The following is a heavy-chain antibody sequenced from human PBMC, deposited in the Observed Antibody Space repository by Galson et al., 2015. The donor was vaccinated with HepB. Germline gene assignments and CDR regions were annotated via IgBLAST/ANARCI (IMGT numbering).Heavy chain of an antibody. CDR3: ARVPRYYYDSSGPGYFDY. D-gene: IGHD3-22*01. V-gene: IGHV3-53*04. CDR1: AFTVSSNY. Sequence: SLRLPCAASAFTVSSNYISRVRQAPGKGLEWVTIIYSGTSTSYADSVRGRCTISRHNFKNTLYLQMNSLRAEATAVYYYARVPRYYYDSSGPGYFDYWGQGTLVTVSS. CDR2: IYSGTST. J-gene: IGHJ4*02.